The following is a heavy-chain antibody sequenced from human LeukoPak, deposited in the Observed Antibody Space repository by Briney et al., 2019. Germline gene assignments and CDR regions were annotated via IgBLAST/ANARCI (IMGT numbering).Heavy chain of an antibody. CDR3: ARDRRFLEWLNTYFDY. CDR2: ISSSSSYI. V-gene: IGHV3-21*01. CDR1: GFTFSSYS. J-gene: IGHJ4*02. D-gene: IGHD3-3*01. Sequence: PGGSLRLSCAASGFTFSSYSMNWVRQAPGKGLEWVSSISSSSSYIYYADSVKGRFTISRDNAKNSLYLQMNSLRAEDTAVYYCARDRRFLEWLNTYFDYWGQGTLVTVSS.